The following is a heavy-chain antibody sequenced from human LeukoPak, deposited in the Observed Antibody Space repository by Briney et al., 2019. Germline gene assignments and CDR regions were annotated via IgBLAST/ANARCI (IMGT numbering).Heavy chain of an antibody. CDR1: GFTFRSYW. J-gene: IGHJ4*02. Sequence: PGGSLRLSCAASGFTFRSYWMSWVRQAPGKGLEWVANIKQDGSEKYYVDSVKGRFTISRDNAKNSLYLQMNSLRAEDTAVYYCAGRGSGSYFDYWGQGTLVTVSS. V-gene: IGHV3-7*03. CDR3: AGRGSGSYFDY. D-gene: IGHD3-10*01. CDR2: IKQDGSEK.